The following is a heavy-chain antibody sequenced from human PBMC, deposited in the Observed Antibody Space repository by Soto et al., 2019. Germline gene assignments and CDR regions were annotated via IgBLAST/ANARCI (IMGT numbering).Heavy chain of an antibody. Sequence: SEALSLPCTVSGGSISSGGYYWSWIRQHPGKGLEWIGYIYYSGSTYYNPSLKSRVTISVDTSKNQFSLKLSSVTAADTAVYYWARSFGVAAAGPFDYWGQGTLVT. J-gene: IGHJ4*02. D-gene: IGHD6-13*01. CDR2: IYYSGST. V-gene: IGHV4-31*03. CDR3: ARSFGVAAAGPFDY. CDR1: GGSISSGGYY.